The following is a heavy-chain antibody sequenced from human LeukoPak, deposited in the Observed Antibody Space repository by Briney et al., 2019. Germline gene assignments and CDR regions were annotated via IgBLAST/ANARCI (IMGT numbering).Heavy chain of an antibody. Sequence: RGSLRLSCAASGFTFSNYCMSWVRQAPAKGLEWVANIKQDGSEKYYVDSVKGRFTISRDNAKNSLYLQMNSLRAEDTAVYYCARRGGSSWYNWFDPWGQGTPVTVSS. CDR1: GFTFSNYC. CDR3: ARRGGSSWYNWFDP. V-gene: IGHV3-7*05. J-gene: IGHJ5*02. D-gene: IGHD6-13*01. CDR2: IKQDGSEK.